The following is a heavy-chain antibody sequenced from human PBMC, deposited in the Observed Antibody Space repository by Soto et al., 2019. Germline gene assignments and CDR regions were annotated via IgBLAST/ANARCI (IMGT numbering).Heavy chain of an antibody. CDR2: ISVSGDTT. D-gene: IGHD4-4*01. CDR1: GFTFSSFA. J-gene: IGHJ4*02. V-gene: IGHV3-23*01. CDR3: AKDGVGWVTTVSYFDS. Sequence: EVQLLESGGGLVQSGGSLRLSCAASGFTFSSFAMNWVRQAPGKGLEWVSTISVSGDTTTYADSVKGRFTISRDNSMDTLYLQTNSLRAEDTALYFCAKDGVGWVTTVSYFDSWGQGTRVTVSS.